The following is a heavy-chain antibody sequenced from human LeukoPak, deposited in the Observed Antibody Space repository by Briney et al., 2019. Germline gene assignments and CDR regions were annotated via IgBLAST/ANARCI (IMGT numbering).Heavy chain of an antibody. CDR2: MNPNSGNT. Sequence: ASVKVSCKASGYTFTSYDINWVRQATGQGLEWMGWMNPNSGNTGYAQKFQGRVTITRNTSISTAYMELSSLRSKDTAVYYCARGVRDDILTGYYEIGGWFDPWGQGTLVTVSS. V-gene: IGHV1-8*03. D-gene: IGHD3-9*01. CDR1: GYTFTSYD. CDR3: ARGVRDDILTGYYEIGGWFDP. J-gene: IGHJ5*02.